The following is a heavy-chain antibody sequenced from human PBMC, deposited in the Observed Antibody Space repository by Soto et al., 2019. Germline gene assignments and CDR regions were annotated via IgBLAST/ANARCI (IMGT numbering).Heavy chain of an antibody. CDR3: ARGSPDHDYGDYGWFDP. D-gene: IGHD4-17*01. CDR1: GGTFSSYA. CDR2: IIPIFGTA. J-gene: IGHJ5*02. Sequence: QVQLVQSGAEVKKPGSSVKVSCKASGGTFSSYAISWVRQAPGQGLEWMGGIIPIFGTANYAQKFQGRVTITAXXSXSXGYLELSSLRSEDTAVYYCARGSPDHDYGDYGWFDPWGQGTLVTVSS. V-gene: IGHV1-69*12.